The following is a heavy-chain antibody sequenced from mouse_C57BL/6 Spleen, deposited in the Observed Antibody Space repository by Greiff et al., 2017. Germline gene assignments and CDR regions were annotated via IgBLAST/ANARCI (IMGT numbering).Heavy chain of an antibody. CDR1: GYSITSGYY. CDR3: ARRDLLSFMDY. V-gene: IGHV3-6*01. J-gene: IGHJ4*01. CDR2: ISYDGSN. Sequence: EVQLQQSGPGLVKPSQSLSLTCSVTGYSITSGYYWNWIRQFPGNKLEWMGYISYDGSNNYNPSLKNRISITRDTSKNQFFLKLNSVTTEDTATYYCARRDLLSFMDYWGQGTSVTVSS. D-gene: IGHD2-1*01.